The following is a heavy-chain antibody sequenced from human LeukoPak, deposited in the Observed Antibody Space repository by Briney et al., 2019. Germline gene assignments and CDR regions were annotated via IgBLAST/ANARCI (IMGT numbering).Heavy chain of an antibody. CDR1: GGSFSGYY. Sequence: SGTLSLTCAVYGGSFSGYYWSWIRQPPGKGLEWIGEINHSGSTNYNPSLKSRVTISVDTSKNQFSLKLNSVTAADTAVYYCARSPRPLTPWGAAGHIFDYWGQGTLVTVSS. CDR3: ARSPRPLTPWGAAGHIFDY. D-gene: IGHD6-13*01. J-gene: IGHJ4*02. CDR2: INHSGST. V-gene: IGHV4-34*01.